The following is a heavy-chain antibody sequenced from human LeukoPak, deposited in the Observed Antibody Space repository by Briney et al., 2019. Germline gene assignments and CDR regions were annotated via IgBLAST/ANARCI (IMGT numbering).Heavy chain of an antibody. CDR2: IYTNENT. D-gene: IGHD2/OR15-2a*01. J-gene: IGHJ4*02. CDR3: ARDHRSLLFDY. Sequence: SETLSLTCTVSGGSISSYYWSWIRQPAGKGLEWIGRIYTNENTNYNPSLKSRVTMSVDTSKNQFSLKLSSVTAADTALYYCARDHRSLLFDYWGQGTLVTVSS. V-gene: IGHV4-4*07. CDR1: GGSISSYY.